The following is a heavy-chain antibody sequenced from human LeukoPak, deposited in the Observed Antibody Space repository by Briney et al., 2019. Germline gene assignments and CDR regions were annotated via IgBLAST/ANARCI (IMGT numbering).Heavy chain of an antibody. Sequence: SETLSLTCTVSGGSISSSSYYWGWIRQPPGKGLEWIGSIYYSGSTYYNPSLKSRVTISVDTSKNQFSLKLSSVTAADTAVYYCARHNSYSTFDYWGQGTLVTVSS. CDR2: IYYSGST. CDR3: ARHNSYSTFDY. J-gene: IGHJ4*02. D-gene: IGHD2-21*01. CDR1: GGSISSSSYY. V-gene: IGHV4-39*01.